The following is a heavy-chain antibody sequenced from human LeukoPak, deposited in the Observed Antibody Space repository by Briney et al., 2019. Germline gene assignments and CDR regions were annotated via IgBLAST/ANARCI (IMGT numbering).Heavy chain of an antibody. CDR3: AREYCSSTSCPNDY. Sequence: GGSLRLSCAASGFTFSSYSMNWVRQAPGKGLEWVSSISSSSSYIYHADSVKGRFTISRDNAKNSLYLQMNSLRAEDTAVYYCAREYCSSTSCPNDYWGQGTLVTVSS. V-gene: IGHV3-21*01. CDR1: GFTFSSYS. CDR2: ISSSSSYI. D-gene: IGHD2-2*01. J-gene: IGHJ4*02.